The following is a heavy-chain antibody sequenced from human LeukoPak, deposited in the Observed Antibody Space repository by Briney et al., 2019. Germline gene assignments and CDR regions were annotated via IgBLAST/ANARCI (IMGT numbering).Heavy chain of an antibody. V-gene: IGHV1-8*02. CDR3: ARTALRYFDWLFSVAFDI. J-gene: IGHJ3*02. D-gene: IGHD3-9*01. CDR1: GYTFTSYG. Sequence: ASVKVSCKASGYTFTSYGISWVRQAPGQGLEWMGWMNPNSGNTGYAQKFQGRVTMTRNTSISTAYMELSSLRSEDTAVYYCARTALRYFDWLFSVAFDIWGQGTMVTVSS. CDR2: MNPNSGNT.